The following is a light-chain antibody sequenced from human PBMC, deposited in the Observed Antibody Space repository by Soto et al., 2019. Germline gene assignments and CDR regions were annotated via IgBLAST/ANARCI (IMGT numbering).Light chain of an antibody. V-gene: IGKV3-20*01. CDR2: GAS. CDR1: QSVSRN. CDR3: QQYGGSVPWT. Sequence: EIVMTHSPATLSVSPCERATLSPSASQSVSRNLAWYQQKPGQAPRLLIYGASTRATAIPDRFSGSGSGTDFTLTITRLEPEDFAVYYCQQYGGSVPWTFGQGTKVDIK. J-gene: IGKJ1*01.